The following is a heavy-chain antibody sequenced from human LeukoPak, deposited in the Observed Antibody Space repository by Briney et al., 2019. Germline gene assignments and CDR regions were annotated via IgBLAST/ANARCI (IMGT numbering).Heavy chain of an antibody. CDR3: AKGASGSRGYYFDY. V-gene: IGHV3-23*01. CDR2: ISGSGGST. Sequence: GGSLRLSCAASGFTFSSYAMSWVRQAPGKGLEWVSAISGSGGSTYYADSVKGRFTISRDNSKNSLYLQMNSLRTEDTALYYCAKGASGSRGYYFDYWGQGTLVTVSS. D-gene: IGHD3-10*01. J-gene: IGHJ4*02. CDR1: GFTFSSYA.